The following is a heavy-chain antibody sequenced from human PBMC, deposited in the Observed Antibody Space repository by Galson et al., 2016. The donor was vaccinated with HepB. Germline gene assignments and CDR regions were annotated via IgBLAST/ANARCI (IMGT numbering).Heavy chain of an antibody. CDR2: IGGNDGIT. V-gene: IGHV3-23*01. CDR1: GFIFSSYA. J-gene: IGHJ1*01. CDR3: ANRYCGGDCSDPEYFQH. D-gene: IGHD2-21*01. Sequence: LRLSCAASGFIFSSYAMSWVRQAPGKGLEWVASIGGNDGITHYADSVKGRFSISRDNSREMVFRQMNSLRAEDTAVYYCANRYCGGDCSDPEYFQHGGQGTLVRVSS.